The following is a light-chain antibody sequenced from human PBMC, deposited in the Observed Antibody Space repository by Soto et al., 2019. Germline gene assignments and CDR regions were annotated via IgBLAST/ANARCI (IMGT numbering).Light chain of an antibody. Sequence: DIVMTQSPLSLPVTPGEPASISCRSSQSLLYSDGYNYVDWYLQKPGQSPQLLVYLGSNRASGVPDRFSGSGSGTDFTLKISRVEAEDIATYYCQQYDNLPLTFGGGTKVDIK. J-gene: IGKJ4*01. CDR1: QSLLYSDGYNY. CDR3: QQYDNLPLT. CDR2: LGS. V-gene: IGKV2-28*01.